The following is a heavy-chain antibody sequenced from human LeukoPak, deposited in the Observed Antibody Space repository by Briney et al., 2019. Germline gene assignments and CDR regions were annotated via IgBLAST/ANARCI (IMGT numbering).Heavy chain of an antibody. CDR3: ARDPVVRGRWSWFDP. D-gene: IGHD3-10*01. V-gene: IGHV3-48*03. J-gene: IGHJ5*02. CDR2: ISSSGSTI. Sequence: PGGSLRLSCAASGFTLSSYEMNWFRQAPGKGLEWVSYISSSGSTIYYADSVKGRFTISRDNAKNSLYLQMNSLRVEDMAVYYCARDPVVRGRWSWFDPRGQGTLVTVSS. CDR1: GFTLSSYE.